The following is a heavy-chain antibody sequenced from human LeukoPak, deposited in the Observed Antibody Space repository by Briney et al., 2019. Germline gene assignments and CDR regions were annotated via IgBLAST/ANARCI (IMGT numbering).Heavy chain of an antibody. CDR2: ISWNSAII. V-gene: IGHV3-9*01. Sequence: GGSLRLSCAASGFTFNDYAMHWVRQAPGKGLEWVPGISWNSAIIGYADSVKGRFTIPRDNVKNSLYLQMNSLRPEDTALYYCAKGSGSYYSPDYWGQGTLVTVSS. CDR1: GFTFNDYA. J-gene: IGHJ4*02. CDR3: AKGSGSYYSPDY. D-gene: IGHD1-26*01.